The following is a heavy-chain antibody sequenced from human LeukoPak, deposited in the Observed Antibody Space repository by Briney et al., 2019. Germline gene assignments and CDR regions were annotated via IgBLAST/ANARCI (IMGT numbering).Heavy chain of an antibody. CDR2: ISYDGSNK. CDR3: ARAYGDYFGLFDY. V-gene: IGHV3-30*04. Sequence: GGSLRLSCAASGFTFSSYAMHWVRQAPGKGLEWVAVISYDGSNKYYADSVKGRFTISRDNSKNTLYLQMNSLKAEDTAVYYCARAYGDYFGLFDYWGQGTLVTVSS. D-gene: IGHD4-17*01. CDR1: GFTFSSYA. J-gene: IGHJ4*02.